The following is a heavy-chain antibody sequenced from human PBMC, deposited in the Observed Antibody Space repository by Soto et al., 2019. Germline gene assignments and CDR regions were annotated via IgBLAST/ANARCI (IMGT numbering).Heavy chain of an antibody. J-gene: IGHJ4*02. V-gene: IGHV4-39*01. D-gene: IGHD6-19*01. CDR3: ARPLQHQDIKIQNSGWYYFDY. CDR1: GGSISSSSYY. CDR2: IYYSGST. Sequence: SETLSLTCTVSGGSISSSSYYWGWIRQPPGKGLEWIGSIYYSGSTYYNPSLKSRVTISVDTSKNQFSLKLSSVTAADTAVYYCARPLQHQDIKIQNSGWYYFDYWGQGTLVTVSS.